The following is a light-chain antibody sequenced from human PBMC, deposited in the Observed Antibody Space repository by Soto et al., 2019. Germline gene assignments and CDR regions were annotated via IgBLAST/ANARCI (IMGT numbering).Light chain of an antibody. J-gene: IGKJ4*01. CDR3: QQTSSTPT. CDR2: AAS. Sequence: IQLTQSPSFLSASVGDRVTITCRASQGISSYLAWYQQKPGKAPKLLIYAASTLQSGVPSRFSGSGSGTDFTLTISNLQPEDFTTYYCQQTSSTPTFGGGTKV. V-gene: IGKV1-39*01. CDR1: QGISSY.